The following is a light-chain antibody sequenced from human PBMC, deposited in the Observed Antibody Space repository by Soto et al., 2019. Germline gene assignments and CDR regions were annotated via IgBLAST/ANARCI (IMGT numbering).Light chain of an antibody. J-gene: IGLJ1*01. CDR3: SSYAGRTLYV. CDR1: DVGGYDY. CDR2: EVT. Sequence: DVGGYDYVSWYQQRPGKAPKLLIHEVTKRPSGVPDRFSGSKSGNTASLTVSGLQAEDEADYYCSSYAGRTLYVFGTGTKVTVL. V-gene: IGLV2-8*01.